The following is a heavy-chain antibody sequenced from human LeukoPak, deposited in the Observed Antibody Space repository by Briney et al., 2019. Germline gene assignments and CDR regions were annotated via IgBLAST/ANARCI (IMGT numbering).Heavy chain of an antibody. CDR1: GFSFNNYA. V-gene: IGHV3-7*01. CDR2: IKQDGSEK. Sequence: GGSLRLSCAASGFSFNNYAMSWVRQAPGKGLEWVANIKQDGSEKYYVDSVKGRFTISRDNAKNSLYLQMNSLRAEDTAVYYCARRAFDIWGQGTMVTVSS. CDR3: ARRAFDI. J-gene: IGHJ3*02.